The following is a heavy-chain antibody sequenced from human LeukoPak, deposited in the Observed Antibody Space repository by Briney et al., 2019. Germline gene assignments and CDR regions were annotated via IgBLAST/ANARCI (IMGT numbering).Heavy chain of an antibody. J-gene: IGHJ3*02. Sequence: GGSLRLSCAASGFTFNNYAMNWVRQAPGKGLEWVAVIWYDGSNKYYADSVKGRFTISRDNSKNTLYLQMNSLRAEDTAVYYCARERNSGWNDAFDIWGQGTMVTVSS. CDR1: GFTFNNYA. V-gene: IGHV3-33*08. CDR3: ARERNSGWNDAFDI. CDR2: IWYDGSNK. D-gene: IGHD6-19*01.